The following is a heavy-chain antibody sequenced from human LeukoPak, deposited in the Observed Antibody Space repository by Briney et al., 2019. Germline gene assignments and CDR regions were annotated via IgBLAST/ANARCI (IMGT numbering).Heavy chain of an antibody. Sequence: PSETLSLTCTVSGGSLSSYYWGWIRQPPGKGLEWIGSIYYSGSTYYNPSLNSRVTISLDTSKNQFSLKLSSVTAADTAVYYCARDEAYYDSSGEVVFQHWGQGTLVTVSS. V-gene: IGHV4-39*07. CDR3: ARDEAYYDSSGEVVFQH. CDR2: IYYSGST. CDR1: GGSLSSYY. J-gene: IGHJ1*01. D-gene: IGHD3-22*01.